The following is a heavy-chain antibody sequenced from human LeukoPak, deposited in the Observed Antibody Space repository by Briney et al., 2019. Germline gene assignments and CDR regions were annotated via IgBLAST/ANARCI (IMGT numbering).Heavy chain of an antibody. J-gene: IGHJ4*02. Sequence: PGGSLRLSCAASGFTFSSYGMHWVRQAPGKGLEWVAVISYDGSNKYYADSVKGRFTISRDNSKNTLYLQMNSLRAEDTAVYYCAKVNYYDSSGEDYWGQGTLVTVSS. V-gene: IGHV3-30*18. D-gene: IGHD3-22*01. CDR2: ISYDGSNK. CDR1: GFTFSSYG. CDR3: AKVNYYDSSGEDY.